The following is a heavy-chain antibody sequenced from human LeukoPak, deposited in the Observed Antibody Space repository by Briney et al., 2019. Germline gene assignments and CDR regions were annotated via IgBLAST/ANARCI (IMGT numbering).Heavy chain of an antibody. CDR3: ARDYYYDSSGYLGY. Sequence: GGSLRLSCAASGFTFSDYYMSWIRQAPGKGLEWVSYISSSGSTIYYADSVKGRFTISRDNAKNSLYLHVNSLRAEDTAVYYCARDYYYDSSGYLGYWGQGTLVTVSS. D-gene: IGHD3-22*01. J-gene: IGHJ4*02. CDR1: GFTFSDYY. V-gene: IGHV3-11*01. CDR2: ISSSGSTI.